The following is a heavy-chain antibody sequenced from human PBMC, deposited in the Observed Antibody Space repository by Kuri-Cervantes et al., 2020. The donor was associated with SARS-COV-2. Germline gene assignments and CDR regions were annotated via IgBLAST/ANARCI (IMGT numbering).Heavy chain of an antibody. V-gene: IGHV4-4*07. Sequence: SETLSLTCTFSGGSANSYYWNWLRQPAGKGLEWMGRIFTSGATNYNPSLSSRLTMSIDTSKNQFSLKLSSVTAADTAVYYCARHDDSSGYYAGYYFDYWGQGTLVTVSS. D-gene: IGHD3-22*01. CDR2: IFTSGAT. CDR1: GGSANSYY. J-gene: IGHJ4*02. CDR3: ARHDDSSGYYAGYYFDY.